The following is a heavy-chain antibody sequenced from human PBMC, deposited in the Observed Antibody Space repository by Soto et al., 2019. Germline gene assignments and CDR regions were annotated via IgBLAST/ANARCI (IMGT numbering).Heavy chain of an antibody. CDR2: ISYDGSNK. CDR1: GFTFSSYG. Sequence: GGSLRLSCAASGFTFSSYGMHWVRQAPGKGLEWVAVISYDGSNKYYADSVKGRFTISRDNSKNTLYLQMNSLRAEDTAVYYCAKEVTMILLNWFDPWGQGT. V-gene: IGHV3-30*18. CDR3: AKEVTMILLNWFDP. J-gene: IGHJ5*02. D-gene: IGHD3-22*01.